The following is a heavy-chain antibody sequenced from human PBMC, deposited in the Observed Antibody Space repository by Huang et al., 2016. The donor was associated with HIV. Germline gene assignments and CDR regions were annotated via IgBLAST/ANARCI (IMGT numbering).Heavy chain of an antibody. Sequence: EVQLVESGGGLVQPGGSLRLFCAASGFIFSSYDMQWVRQVTGKGLEWVLSIGTAGDTYYPGSVKGRFTISRDNAKNSLYLQMNSLRAGDTAMYYCARVGDYGDYSCDHWGQGTLVTVSP. CDR1: GFIFSSYD. V-gene: IGHV3-13*01. CDR3: ARVGDYGDYSCDH. D-gene: IGHD4-17*01. CDR2: IGTAGDT. J-gene: IGHJ4*02.